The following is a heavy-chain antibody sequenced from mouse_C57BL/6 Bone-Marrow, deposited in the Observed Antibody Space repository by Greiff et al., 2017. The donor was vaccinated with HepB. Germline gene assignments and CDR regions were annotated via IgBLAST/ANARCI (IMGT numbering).Heavy chain of an antibody. J-gene: IGHJ4*01. CDR1: GYTFTDYN. V-gene: IGHV1-18*01. D-gene: IGHD2-5*01. Sequence: VQLKQSGPELVKPGASVKIPCKASGYTFTDYNMDWVKQSHGKSLEWIGDINPNNGGTIYNQKFKGKATLTVDKSSSTAYMELRSLTSEDTAVYYCARPHYSNYSRDYYAMDYWGQGTSVTVSS. CDR3: ARPHYSNYSRDYYAMDY. CDR2: INPNNGGT.